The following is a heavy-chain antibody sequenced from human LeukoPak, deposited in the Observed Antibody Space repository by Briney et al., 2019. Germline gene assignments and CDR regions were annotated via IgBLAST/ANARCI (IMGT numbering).Heavy chain of an antibody. V-gene: IGHV3-66*04. CDR3: ARHKDWTFDY. Sequence: TGGSLRLSCAASGFTVSSNYMSWVRQAPGKGLEWVSVIYNGDNTYYADSVKGRFTISRDNSKNALYLQMNSLRAEDTAVYYCARHKDWTFDYWGQGTLVTVSS. CDR1: GFTVSSNY. J-gene: IGHJ4*02. D-gene: IGHD3/OR15-3a*01. CDR2: IYNGDNT.